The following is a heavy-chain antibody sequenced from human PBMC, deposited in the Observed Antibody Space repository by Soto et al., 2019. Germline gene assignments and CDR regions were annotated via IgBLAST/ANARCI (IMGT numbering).Heavy chain of an antibody. J-gene: IGHJ3*02. CDR2: IYPGDSDT. Sequence: EVQLVQSGAEVKKPGESLKISCKGSGYSFTSYWIGWVRQMPGKGLEWMGIIYPGDSDTRYSPSFQGQVTISADKSISTAYLQWSSLKASDTAMYYCARHRGYDILTGYWRDAFDIWGQGTMVTVSS. CDR3: ARHRGYDILTGYWRDAFDI. D-gene: IGHD3-9*01. V-gene: IGHV5-51*01. CDR1: GYSFTSYW.